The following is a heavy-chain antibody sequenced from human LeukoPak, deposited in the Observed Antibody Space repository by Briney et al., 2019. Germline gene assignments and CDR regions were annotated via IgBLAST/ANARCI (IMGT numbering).Heavy chain of an antibody. J-gene: IGHJ4*02. D-gene: IGHD3-22*01. CDR2: ISGSGGST. CDR3: AKVYYDSSGYNDY. V-gene: IGHV3-23*01. CDR1: GFTVSSNY. Sequence: GGSLRLSCAASGFTVSSNYMSWVRQAPGKGLEWVSAISGSGGSTYYADSVKGRFTISRDNSKNTLYLQMNSLRAEDTAVYYCAKVYYDSSGYNDYWGQGTLVTVSS.